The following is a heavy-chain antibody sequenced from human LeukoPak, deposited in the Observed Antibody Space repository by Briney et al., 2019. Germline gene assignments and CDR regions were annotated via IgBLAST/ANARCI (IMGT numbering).Heavy chain of an antibody. CDR2: IYYSGST. CDR1: GGSISSSTYY. J-gene: IGHJ4*02. Sequence: SDTLSLTCTVSGGSISSSTYYWAWIRQPPGRGLEWIGNIYYSGSTYYNPSLKRRVTISVDTSKNQFSLKLSSVTAADTAVYYCARDYGDYYFDYWGQGTLVTVSS. CDR3: ARDYGDYYFDY. V-gene: IGHV4-39*01. D-gene: IGHD4-17*01.